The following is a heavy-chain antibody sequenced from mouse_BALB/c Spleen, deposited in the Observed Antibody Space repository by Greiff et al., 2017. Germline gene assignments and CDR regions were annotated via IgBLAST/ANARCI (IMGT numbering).Heavy chain of an antibody. CDR1: GFTFSSFG. CDR2: ISSGSSTI. V-gene: IGHV5-17*02. CDR3: ARSKDHWYFDV. Sequence: EVQVVESGGGLVQPGGSRKLSCAASGFTFSSFGMHWVRQAPEKGLEWVAYISSGSSTIYYADTVKGRFTISRDNPKNTLFLQMTSLRSEDTAMYYCARSKDHWYFDVWGAGTTVTVSS. J-gene: IGHJ1*01.